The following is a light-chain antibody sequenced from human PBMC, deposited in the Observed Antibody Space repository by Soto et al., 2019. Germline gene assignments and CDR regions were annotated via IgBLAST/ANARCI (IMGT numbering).Light chain of an antibody. CDR3: QQYNNWPPWT. CDR1: QSVSNDF. Sequence: IVLTQSPGILSLSPGERATLSCRASQSVSNDFLAWYQQKPGQAPRLLIYGAATRAAGIPARFSGRGSGTEFTLTISSLQSEDFAVYYCQQYNNWPPWTFGQGTKVDIK. V-gene: IGKV3-15*01. J-gene: IGKJ1*01. CDR2: GAA.